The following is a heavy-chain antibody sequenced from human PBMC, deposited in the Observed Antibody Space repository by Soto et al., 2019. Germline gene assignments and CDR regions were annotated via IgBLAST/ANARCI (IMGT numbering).Heavy chain of an antibody. CDR1: GFSLSTSGVG. Sequence: QLTLKESGPTLVKPTQTLTLTCTFSGFSLSTSGVGVGWIRQPPGKALEWLALIYWADDKRYSPSLKSRLTITKDTSKNQVVLTMTNMDPVDTATYYCAHSTYDFWSGYYWGWFDPWGQGTLVTVSS. CDR2: IYWADDK. V-gene: IGHV2-5*02. J-gene: IGHJ5*02. D-gene: IGHD3-3*01. CDR3: AHSTYDFWSGYYWGWFDP.